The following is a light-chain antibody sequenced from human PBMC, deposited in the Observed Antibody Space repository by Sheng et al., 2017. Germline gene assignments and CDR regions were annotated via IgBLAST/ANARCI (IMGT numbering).Light chain of an antibody. V-gene: IGKV1-5*03. CDR3: QQYKNLFT. CDR1: QSIGDW. J-gene: IGKJ4*01. CDR2: KTS. Sequence: DNQMTQSPSTQSASIGDRVTITCRASQSIGDWLAWYQQKPGKAPSLIIYKTSTLQSGVPSRFSGSGSGTDFSFTISSLQPEDVATYYCQQYKNLFTFGGGTKVDIK.